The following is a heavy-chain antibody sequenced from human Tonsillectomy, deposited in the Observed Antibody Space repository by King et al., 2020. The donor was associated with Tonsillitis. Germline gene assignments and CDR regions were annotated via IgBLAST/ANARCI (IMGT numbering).Heavy chain of an antibody. D-gene: IGHD6-13*01. J-gene: IGHJ4*02. CDR1: GGSINSYY. Sequence: VQLQESGPGLVKPSETLSLTCTVSGGSINSYYWSWIRQPPGEGLEWIGYIYYSGSTNYNPSLKSRVSISVDTAKNQFSLNLTSVTAADTAGYYWARRGSGWSHFDYWGQGTLVTVSS. CDR2: IYYSGST. V-gene: IGHV4-59*01. CDR3: ARRGSGWSHFDY.